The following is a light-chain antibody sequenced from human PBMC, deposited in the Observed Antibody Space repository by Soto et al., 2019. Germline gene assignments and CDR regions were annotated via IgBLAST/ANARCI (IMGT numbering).Light chain of an antibody. CDR2: EVT. V-gene: IGLV2-14*01. J-gene: IGLJ1*01. CDR1: SSDVGGYNY. CDR3: SSYTRSTTLGV. Sequence: QSVLTQPASVSGSPGQSITISCTGTSSDVGGYNYVSWYQHHPGKAPKLIIYEVTNRPSGVSNRFSGSKSGNTASLTISGLQAEDEADYYCSSYTRSTTLGVFGTGTKLTVL.